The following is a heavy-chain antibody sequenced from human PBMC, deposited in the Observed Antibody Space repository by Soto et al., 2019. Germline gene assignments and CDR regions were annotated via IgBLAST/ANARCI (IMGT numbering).Heavy chain of an antibody. CDR1: GFTFSNYA. CDR3: AKSVTVAATGGEY. D-gene: IGHD6-19*01. CDR2: ISGGGTT. Sequence: PGGSLRLSCAASGFTFSNYAMSWVRQAPGKGLEWVSAISGGGTTYYADSVKGRFTISRDNSQNTLYLHMNSLRVEDTAVYYCAKSVTVAATGGEYWGQGTLVTVSS. V-gene: IGHV3-23*01. J-gene: IGHJ4*02.